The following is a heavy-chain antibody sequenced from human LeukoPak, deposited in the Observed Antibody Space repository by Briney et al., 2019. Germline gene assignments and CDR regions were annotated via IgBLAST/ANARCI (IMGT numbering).Heavy chain of an antibody. D-gene: IGHD2-8*01. CDR1: GDSISSGRYY. CDR3: ARAVTTRYCTNGVCSRLDY. V-gene: IGHV4-61*02. CDR2: IYTSGST. Sequence: PSETLSLTCTVPGDSISSGRYYWSWIRQPAGKGLEWIGRIYTSGSTNYNPSLESRVTISVDTSKNQFSLKLSSVTAADTAVYYCARAVTTRYCTNGVCSRLDYWGQGTLVTVSS. J-gene: IGHJ4*02.